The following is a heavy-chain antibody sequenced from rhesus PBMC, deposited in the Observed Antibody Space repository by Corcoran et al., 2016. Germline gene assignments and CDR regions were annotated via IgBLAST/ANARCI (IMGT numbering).Heavy chain of an antibody. CDR1: GYSISSGYY. V-gene: IGHV4-99*01. D-gene: IGHD1-44*02. Sequence: QVQLQESGPGLVKPSETLSLTCAVSGYSISSGYYWGWIRQSPGKGLVWIGYTGGSSGSTYYNPSLKSRVTISKDTSKNQFSLKLSSVTAADTAVYYCARRTGGGRFDVWGPGVLVTVSS. J-gene: IGHJ5-1*01. CDR3: ARRTGGGRFDV. CDR2: TGGSSGST.